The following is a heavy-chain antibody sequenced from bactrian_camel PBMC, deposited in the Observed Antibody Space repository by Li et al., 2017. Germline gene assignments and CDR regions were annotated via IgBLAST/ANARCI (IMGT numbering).Heavy chain of an antibody. Sequence: VQLVESGGGLVQPGGSLRLSCAASGFTFKYSDMTWVRQAPGQGLEWVSTINGGGGTTNYADSVKGRFTISQDSAKNTVYLQMNSLKPEDTAVYYCVRDLPGWVGPTYWGQGTQVTV. CDR3: VRDLPGWVGPTY. V-gene: IGHV3S40*01. CDR2: INGGGGTT. CDR1: GFTFKYSD. D-gene: IGHD5*01. J-gene: IGHJ4*01.